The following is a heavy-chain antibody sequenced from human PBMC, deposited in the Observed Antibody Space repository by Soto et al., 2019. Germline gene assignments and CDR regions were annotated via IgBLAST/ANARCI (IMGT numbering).Heavy chain of an antibody. CDR1: GGSFIGHS. D-gene: IGHD3-10*01. J-gene: IGHJ6*02. CDR3: ARSITMVRGVISIAAAGTFYGMDV. Sequence: SETLSLTCAVYGGSFIGHSWTWIRQPPGKGLEWIGEINRSGGTNYNPSLKSRVTISGDTSKNQFSLKLSSVTAADTAVYYCARSITMVRGVISIAAAGTFYGMDVWGQGTTVTVSS. V-gene: IGHV4-34*01. CDR2: INRSGGT.